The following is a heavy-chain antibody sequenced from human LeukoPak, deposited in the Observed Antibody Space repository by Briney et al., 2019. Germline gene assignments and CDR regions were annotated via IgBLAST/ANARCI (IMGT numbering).Heavy chain of an antibody. Sequence: PGRSLRLSCAASGFTFSSYAMHWVRQAPGKGLEWVAVISYDGSNKFYADSVKGRFTISRDNAKKSLYLQMNSLRAEDTAVYFCARDMIILQSWGQGTLVTVSS. CDR3: ARDMIILQS. V-gene: IGHV3-30-3*01. D-gene: IGHD3-16*01. CDR2: ISYDGSNK. J-gene: IGHJ5*02. CDR1: GFTFSSYA.